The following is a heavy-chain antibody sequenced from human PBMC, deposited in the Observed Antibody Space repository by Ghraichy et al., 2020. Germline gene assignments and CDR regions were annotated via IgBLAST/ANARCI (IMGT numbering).Heavy chain of an antibody. J-gene: IGHJ6*02. V-gene: IGHV4-39*01. Sequence: GSLRLSCSVSGGSISSSRYFWGWIRQPPGKGLEWIGTICYSGSTYYNPSLKSRVTISVDTSKNQFSLKLRSVTAADTAVYYCARHDYCSGGNCVLSHSDYGMDVWGQGTSVTVSS. D-gene: IGHD2-15*01. CDR3: ARHDYCSGGNCVLSHSDYGMDV. CDR2: ICYSGST. CDR1: GGSISSSRYF.